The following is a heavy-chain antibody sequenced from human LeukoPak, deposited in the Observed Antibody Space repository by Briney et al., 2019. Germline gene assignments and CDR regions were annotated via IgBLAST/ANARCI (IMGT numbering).Heavy chain of an antibody. V-gene: IGHV3-7*04. CDR1: GFTFSNFW. J-gene: IGHJ4*02. Sequence: GGSLRLSCEVSGFTFSNFWMSWVRQAPGRGLEWVANIHPEGNEKYHVESVKGRLTISRDNTKNLLFLQMNGLRVEDTAVYYCARGDDFSGDHWGQGTLVTVSS. CDR2: IHPEGNEK. D-gene: IGHD1-1*01. CDR3: ARGDDFSGDH.